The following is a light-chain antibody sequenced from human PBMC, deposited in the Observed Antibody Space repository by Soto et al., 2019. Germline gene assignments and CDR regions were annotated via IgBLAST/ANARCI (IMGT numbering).Light chain of an antibody. J-gene: IGKJ1*01. V-gene: IGKV3-15*01. CDR3: QQYNNWWA. Sequence: EIVMTQSPATLSVSPWERATLSCRASESVSTSLAWYQQKPGQAPSLLIYGASTRATGIPARFSGSGSGTEFTLTISSLQSEDFAVYYCQQYNNWWAFGQGTKVDIK. CDR1: ESVSTS. CDR2: GAS.